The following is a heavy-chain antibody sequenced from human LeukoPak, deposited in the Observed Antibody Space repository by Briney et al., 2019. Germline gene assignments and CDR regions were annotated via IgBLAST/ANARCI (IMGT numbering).Heavy chain of an antibody. Sequence: PSQTLSLTCTVSVYSISSGYYWGWIRQPPGKGLEWIGSIHHSGITYYNPSLKSRVTISVDTSKNQFSLKLSSVTAADTAVYYCARQPAAGTPRSYYYGMDVWGQGTTVTVSS. V-gene: IGHV4-38-2*02. CDR1: VYSISSGYY. CDR3: ARQPAAGTPRSYYYGMDV. CDR2: IHHSGIT. D-gene: IGHD6-13*01. J-gene: IGHJ6*02.